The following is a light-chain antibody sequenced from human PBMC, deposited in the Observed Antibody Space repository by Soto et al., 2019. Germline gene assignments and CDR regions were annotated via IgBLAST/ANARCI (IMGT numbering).Light chain of an antibody. CDR1: QSINSE. V-gene: IGKV3-15*01. CDR2: GAS. CDR3: QQGHNWPLT. Sequence: EIVMTQSPATLSLSPGERAALSCSASQSINSELAWYQQKPGQPPRLLIYGASTRATGVPARFTGSESGSEFTLTISGLQSEDFAVSYCQQGHNWPLTFGQGTRLEI. J-gene: IGKJ2*01.